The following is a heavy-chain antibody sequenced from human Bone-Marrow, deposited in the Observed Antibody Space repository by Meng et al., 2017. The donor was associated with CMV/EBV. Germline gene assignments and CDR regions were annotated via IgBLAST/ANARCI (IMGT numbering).Heavy chain of an antibody. D-gene: IGHD5-24*01. Sequence: SGPTLVKPTQTLTLTCTFSGFSLSTSGVGVGWIRQPPGKALEWLALIYWNDDKRYSPSLKSRLTISKDTSKSQVVLTMTNMDPVDTATYYCARIQRDGYNGPFDYWGQGTLVTVSS. V-gene: IGHV2-5*01. J-gene: IGHJ4*02. CDR2: IYWNDDK. CDR1: GFSLSTSGVG. CDR3: ARIQRDGYNGPFDY.